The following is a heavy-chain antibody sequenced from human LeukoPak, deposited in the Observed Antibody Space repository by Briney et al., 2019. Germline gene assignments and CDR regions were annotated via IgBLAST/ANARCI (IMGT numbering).Heavy chain of an antibody. V-gene: IGHV3-48*01. CDR2: ISSNSSTI. J-gene: IGHJ4*02. CDR3: ATYWNYGY. CDR1: GFTYSSYS. D-gene: IGHD1-7*01. Sequence: PGGSLRLSCAASGFTYSSYSMNWVRQAPGQGLEWVSYISSNSSTIYYTDSVKGRFTISRDNAKNSLYLQMNSLRAEDTAVYYCATYWNYGYWGQGTLVTVSS.